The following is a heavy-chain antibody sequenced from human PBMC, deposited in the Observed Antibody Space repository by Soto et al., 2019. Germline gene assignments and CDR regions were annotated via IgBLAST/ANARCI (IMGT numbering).Heavy chain of an antibody. Sequence: VQLQESGPGLVKPSETLSLTCTVSDGSISSYSSSWIRQPPGKGLEWIGYIYYSGSTNYNPSLKSRVTISVDTSKNQFSLKLSSVTAADTAVYYCARSDGRYWGQGTLVTVSS. CDR1: DGSISSYS. CDR3: ARSDGRY. J-gene: IGHJ4*02. V-gene: IGHV4-59*01. CDR2: IYYSGST.